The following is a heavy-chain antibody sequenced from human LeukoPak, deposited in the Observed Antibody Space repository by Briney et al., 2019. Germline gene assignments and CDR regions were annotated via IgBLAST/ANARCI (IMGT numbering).Heavy chain of an antibody. V-gene: IGHV4-59*01. CDR3: ARYDSSGFYQYFFDY. CDR1: GGSITRYY. J-gene: IGHJ4*02. CDR2: MYYSGST. Sequence: PSETLSLTCTVSGGSITRYYWNWIRQPPGKGLEYIGYMYYSGSTNYNPSLKSRVTISVDTSKNLFSLKLNSVNDADTAVYFCARYDSSGFYQYFFDYWGPGTLVTVSS. D-gene: IGHD3-22*01.